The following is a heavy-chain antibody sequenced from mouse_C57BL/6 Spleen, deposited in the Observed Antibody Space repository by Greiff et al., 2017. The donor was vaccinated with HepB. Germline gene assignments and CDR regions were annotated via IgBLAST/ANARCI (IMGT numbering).Heavy chain of an antibody. Sequence: VQLQQSGPELVKPGASVKISCKASGYAFSSSWMNWVKQRPGQGLEWIGRIYPGDGDTNYNEKFKGKATMTADKSSSTAYMQLSSLTSEDSAVYFCARWLLGDDAMDYWGQGTSVTVSS. CDR2: IYPGDGDT. J-gene: IGHJ4*01. V-gene: IGHV1-82*01. CDR1: GYAFSSSW. D-gene: IGHD2-3*01. CDR3: ARWLLGDDAMDY.